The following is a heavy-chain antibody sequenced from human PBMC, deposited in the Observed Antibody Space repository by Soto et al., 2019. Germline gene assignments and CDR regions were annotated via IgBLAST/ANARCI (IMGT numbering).Heavy chain of an antibody. CDR1: RFTFSSYA. J-gene: IGHJ4*02. D-gene: IGHD6-19*01. Sequence: EVQLLESGGGLVQPGGSLRLSCAASRFTFSSYAMSWVRQAPGKGLEWVSTIIGSGGRTYYADSVKGRFTISRDNSKKTLYPQMNSIRTEDTAVYDCAKNTGYDDGWYNFDCWGQGTPVTVSS. V-gene: IGHV3-23*01. CDR2: IIGSGGRT. CDR3: AKNTGYDDGWYNFDC.